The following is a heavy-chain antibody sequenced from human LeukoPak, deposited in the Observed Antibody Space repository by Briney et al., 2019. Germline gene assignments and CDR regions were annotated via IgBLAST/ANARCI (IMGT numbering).Heavy chain of an antibody. J-gene: IGHJ4*02. CDR2: INHSGST. V-gene: IGHV4-34*01. Sequence: SETLSLTCAVYGGSFSGYYWSWIRQPPGKGLEWIGEINHSGSTNYNPSLKSRVTISVDTSKNQFSLKLSSVTAADTAVYYCARSYGSGSYRLFDYWGQGTLVTVSS. CDR3: ARSYGSGSYRLFDY. D-gene: IGHD3-10*01. CDR1: GGSFSGYY.